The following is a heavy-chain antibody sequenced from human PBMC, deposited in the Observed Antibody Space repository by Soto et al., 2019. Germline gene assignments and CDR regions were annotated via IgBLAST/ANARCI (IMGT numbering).Heavy chain of an antibody. D-gene: IGHD3-22*01. CDR2: IIPIFGTA. CDR1: RGTYSSYA. J-gene: IGHJ4*02. V-gene: IGHV1-69*13. Sequence: SVKVSCKASRGTYSSYAISWVRQAPGQGLEWMGGIIPIFGTANYAQKFQGRVTITADESTSTAYMELSSLRSEDTAVYYCARTYYYDSSGYYFGNYFDYWGQGTLVTVSS. CDR3: ARTYYYDSSGYYFGNYFDY.